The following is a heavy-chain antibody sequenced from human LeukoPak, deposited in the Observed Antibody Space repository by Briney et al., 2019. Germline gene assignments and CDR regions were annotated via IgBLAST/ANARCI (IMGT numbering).Heavy chain of an antibody. CDR1: GFTFSDYY. D-gene: IGHD3-10*01. V-gene: IGHV3-11*04. Sequence: KPGGSLRLSCAASGFTFSDYYMSWIRQAPGKGLEWVSYISSSGSTIYYADSVKGRFTISRDNAKNSLYLQMNSLRAEDTAVYYCASNYYGSGSYTGGWYYFDYWGQGTLVTVSS. CDR3: ASNYYGSGSYTGGWYYFDY. J-gene: IGHJ4*02. CDR2: ISSSGSTI.